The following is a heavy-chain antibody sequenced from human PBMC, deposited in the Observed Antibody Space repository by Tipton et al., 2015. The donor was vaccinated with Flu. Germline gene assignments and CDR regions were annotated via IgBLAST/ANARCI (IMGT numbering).Heavy chain of an antibody. D-gene: IGHD3-3*01. CDR1: GGSFSGYY. J-gene: IGHJ5*02. Sequence: TLSLTCAVYGGSFSGYYWSWIRQPPGKGLEWIGEINHSGSTNYNPSLKSRVTISVDTSKNQFSLKLSSVTAADTAVYYCARCTAYYDFWSGYYENPGSFDPWGQGTLVTVSS. CDR3: ARCTAYYDFWSGYYENPGSFDP. V-gene: IGHV4-34*01. CDR2: INHSGST.